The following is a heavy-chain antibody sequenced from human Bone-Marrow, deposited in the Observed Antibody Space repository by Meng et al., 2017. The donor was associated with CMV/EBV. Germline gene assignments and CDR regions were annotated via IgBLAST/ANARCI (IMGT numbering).Heavy chain of an antibody. CDR3: ARALSNYYDSSDDTPIGAFDI. J-gene: IGHJ3*02. V-gene: IGHV3-21*01. CDR1: GFTFSSYS. D-gene: IGHD3-22*01. Sequence: GESLKISCAASGFTFSSYSMNWVRQAPGKGLEWVSSISSSSSYIYYADSVKGRFTISRDNAKNSLYLQMNSLRAEDTAVYYCARALSNYYDSSDDTPIGAFDIWGQGTMVTVSS. CDR2: ISSSSSYI.